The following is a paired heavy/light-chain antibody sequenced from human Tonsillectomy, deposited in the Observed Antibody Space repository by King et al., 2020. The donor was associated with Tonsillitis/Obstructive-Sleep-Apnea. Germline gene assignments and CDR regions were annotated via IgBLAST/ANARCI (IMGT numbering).Heavy chain of an antibody. Sequence: EVQLVQSGAEVKTAGESLKISCKGSKYSFSSSWIAWVRQRPGKGLEWMGIIYPRDSDTRYSPSFQGQVNISADKSITTAYLQWSSLKASDTAMYYCARGLITMSRGLLTGWFDPWGQGTLVTVSS. CDR1: KYSFSSSW. V-gene: IGHV5-51*01. CDR3: ARGLITMSRGLLTGWFDP. D-gene: IGHD3-10*01. J-gene: IGHJ5*02. CDR2: IYPRDSDT.
Light chain of an antibody. CDR3: ATWDSSLTAGV. CDR2: DNN. V-gene: IGLV1-51*01. CDR1: SSNIGNNY. J-gene: IGLJ3*02. Sequence: QSVLTQPPSVSAAPGQKVTISCSGSSSNIGNNYVSWYQHLPGTAPKLLIYDNNKRPSGLPDRFSASKSGTSATLDITGLQTGDEADYYCATWDSSLTAGVFGGGTKLTVL.